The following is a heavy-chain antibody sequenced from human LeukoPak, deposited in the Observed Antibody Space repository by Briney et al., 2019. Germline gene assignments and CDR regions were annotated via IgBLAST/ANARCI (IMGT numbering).Heavy chain of an antibody. J-gene: IGHJ3*02. Sequence: SETLSLTCTVSGGSISSSSYYCGWIRQPPGKGLEWIGSIYYSGSTYYNPSLKSRVTISVDTSKNQFSLKLSSVTAADTAVYYCARGSMVRGAKGAFDIWGQGTMVTVSS. CDR3: ARGSMVRGAKGAFDI. CDR1: GGSISSSSYY. D-gene: IGHD3-10*01. V-gene: IGHV4-39*01. CDR2: IYYSGST.